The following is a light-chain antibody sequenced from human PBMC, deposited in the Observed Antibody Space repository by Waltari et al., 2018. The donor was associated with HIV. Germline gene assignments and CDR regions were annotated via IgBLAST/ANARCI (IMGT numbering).Light chain of an antibody. J-gene: IGLJ3*02. CDR2: RSY. Sequence: QSVLSQPPSASGTPGQRVTISCSGSSSLTGRNFIYWYQQVPGAAPKLLIYRSYQRPSGVPDRFSGSKSGSSASLAISDLRPDDEATYYCVTWDDNLRVEFGGGTRLTVL. V-gene: IGLV1-47*01. CDR3: VTWDDNLRVE. CDR1: SSLTGRNF.